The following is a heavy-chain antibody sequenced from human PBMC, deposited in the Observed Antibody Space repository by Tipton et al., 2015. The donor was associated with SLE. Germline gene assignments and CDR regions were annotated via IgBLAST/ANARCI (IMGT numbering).Heavy chain of an antibody. CDR3: GRGSGVAGDY. Sequence: QLVQSGAEVKKPGASVKVSCKASGYSFPNYDINWVRQATGQGLEWMGWVSPNSGKAAYAQRLQGRVTMTTATSINTVYMELRNLRSEATAVYFWGRGSGVAGDYWGQGTLVTGSS. D-gene: IGHD6-19*01. CDR1: GYSFPNYD. V-gene: IGHV1-8*02. J-gene: IGHJ4*02. CDR2: VSPNSGKA.